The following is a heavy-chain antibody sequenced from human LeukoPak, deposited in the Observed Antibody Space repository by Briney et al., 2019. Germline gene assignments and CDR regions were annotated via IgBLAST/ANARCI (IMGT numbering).Heavy chain of an antibody. V-gene: IGHV3-23*01. Sequence: GGSLRLSCAASGFTFSSYGMSWVRQAPGKGLEWVSAISGSGGSTYYADSVKGRFTISRDNSKNTLYLQMNSLRAEDTAVYYCAKVAGRRYFDWLLWRGAFDIWGQGTMVTVSS. CDR1: GFTFSSYG. CDR3: AKVAGRRYFDWLLWRGAFDI. CDR2: ISGSGGST. J-gene: IGHJ3*02. D-gene: IGHD3-9*01.